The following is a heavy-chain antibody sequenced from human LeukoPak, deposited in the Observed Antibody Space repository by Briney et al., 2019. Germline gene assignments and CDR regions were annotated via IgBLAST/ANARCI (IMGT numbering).Heavy chain of an antibody. CDR2: IFYSGST. J-gene: IGHJ4*02. CDR1: GGSISSYY. Sequence: SETLSLTCTVSGGSISSYYWSWIRQPPGKGLEWIGYIFYSGSTNYNPSLKSRVTISVDMSKNQFSLNLISVTAADTAVYYCARGVSKQWLLYYFDYWGQGTLVTVSS. CDR3: ARGVSKQWLLYYFDY. V-gene: IGHV4-59*01. D-gene: IGHD6-19*01.